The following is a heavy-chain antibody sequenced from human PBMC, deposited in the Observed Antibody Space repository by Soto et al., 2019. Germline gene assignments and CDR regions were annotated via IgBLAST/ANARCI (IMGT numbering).Heavy chain of an antibody. CDR1: GYTFTSYA. Sequence: ASVKVSCKASGYTFTSYAMHCVRQAPGQRLEWMGWINAGNGNTKYSQKFQGRVTITRDTSASTAYMELSSLRSEDTAVYYCARSRFAGAVAGATHGMDVWGQGTTVTVSS. CDR3: ARSRFAGAVAGATHGMDV. D-gene: IGHD6-19*01. CDR2: INAGNGNT. V-gene: IGHV1-3*01. J-gene: IGHJ6*02.